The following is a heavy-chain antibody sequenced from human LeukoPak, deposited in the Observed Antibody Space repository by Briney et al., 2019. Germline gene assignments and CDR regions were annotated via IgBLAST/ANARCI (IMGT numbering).Heavy chain of an antibody. CDR3: ARGYSSGWFNYYYYMDV. V-gene: IGHV3-23*01. Sequence: GGSLRLSCAASGFTFSSYAMSWVRQAPGKGLEWVSAISGSGGSTYYADSVKGRFTISRDNAKNTLYLQMNSLRAEDTAVYYCARGYSSGWFNYYYYMDVWGKGTTVTVSS. CDR2: ISGSGGST. D-gene: IGHD6-19*01. CDR1: GFTFSSYA. J-gene: IGHJ6*03.